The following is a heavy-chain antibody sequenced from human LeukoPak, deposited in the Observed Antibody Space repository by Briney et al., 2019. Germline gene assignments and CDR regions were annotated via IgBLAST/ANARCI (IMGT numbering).Heavy chain of an antibody. Sequence: GGSMRLSCAASAFTFSDYSMNWVRQAPGKGMEWVSYISGRSSTIYYADSVKGRFTISRDNAKNSVYLQMNSLRAEDTAVDYCARDLIKSGSYYFDYWGQGTLVTVSS. CDR3: ARDLIKSGSYYFDY. V-gene: IGHV3-48*01. J-gene: IGHJ4*02. CDR2: ISGRSSTI. D-gene: IGHD1-26*01. CDR1: AFTFSDYS.